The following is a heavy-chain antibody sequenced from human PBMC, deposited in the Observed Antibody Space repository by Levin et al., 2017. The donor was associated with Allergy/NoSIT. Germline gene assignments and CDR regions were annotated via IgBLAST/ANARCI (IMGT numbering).Heavy chain of an antibody. CDR2: INPDGTSA. CDR3: VRFMAPGY. Sequence: LSLTCAASGFTFSSYYMHWVRQTPGKGLVWVSLINPDGTSASYADSVTGRFTISRDNARDTVHLQMNSLRVEDTAIYYCVRFMAPGYWGQGTLVTVSS. D-gene: IGHD5-24*01. CDR1: GFTFSSYY. J-gene: IGHJ4*02. V-gene: IGHV3-74*01.